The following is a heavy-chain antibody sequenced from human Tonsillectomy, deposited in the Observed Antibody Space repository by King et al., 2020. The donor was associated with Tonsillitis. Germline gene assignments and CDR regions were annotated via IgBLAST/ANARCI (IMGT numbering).Heavy chain of an antibody. CDR3: ARDGDDFWSGYYTGIDFQH. Sequence: QLVQSGAEVKKPGASVKVSCKASGYTFNSYGISWVRQAPGQGLEWMGWISVYNGNTNYAQKFQGRVTMTTDTSTSTAYMELRSLRSDDTAVYYCARDGDDFWSGYYTGIDFQHWGQGTLVTVSS. V-gene: IGHV1-18*01. D-gene: IGHD3-3*01. J-gene: IGHJ1*01. CDR2: ISVYNGNT. CDR1: GYTFNSYG.